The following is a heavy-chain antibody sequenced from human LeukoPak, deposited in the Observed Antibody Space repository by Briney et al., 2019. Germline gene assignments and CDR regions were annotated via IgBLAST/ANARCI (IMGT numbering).Heavy chain of an antibody. J-gene: IGHJ4*02. V-gene: IGHV4-34*01. CDR2: INHSGST. CDR3: ARHSTRDYYDSSGYFILGYYYFDY. D-gene: IGHD3-22*01. Sequence: SETLSLTCAVYGGSFSGYYWSWIRQPPGKGLEWIGEINHSGSTNYNPSLKSRVTISVDTSKNQFSLKLSSVTAADTAVYYCARHSTRDYYDSSGYFILGYYYFDYWGQGTLVTVSS. CDR1: GGSFSGYY.